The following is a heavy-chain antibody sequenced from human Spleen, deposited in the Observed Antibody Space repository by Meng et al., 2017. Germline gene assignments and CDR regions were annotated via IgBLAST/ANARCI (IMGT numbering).Heavy chain of an antibody. CDR2: INHSGST. Sequence: GSLRLSCAGSGFTFSNAWMTWVRQAPGKGLERIGEINHSGSTNYNPSLKSRVTISLDTSKNQFSLKLSSVTAADTAVYYCARFPCYDVLTGYLCYYYGMDVWGQGTSVTVSS. D-gene: IGHD3-9*01. J-gene: IGHJ6*02. CDR3: ARFPCYDVLTGYLCYYYGMDV. CDR1: GFTFSNAW. V-gene: IGHV4-34*01.